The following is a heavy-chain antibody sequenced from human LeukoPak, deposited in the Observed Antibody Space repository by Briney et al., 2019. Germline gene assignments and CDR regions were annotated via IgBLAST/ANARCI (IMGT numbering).Heavy chain of an antibody. D-gene: IGHD3-10*01. CDR1: GGSISSYY. J-gene: IGHJ4*02. CDR2: IYTSGST. Sequence: SETLSLTCTVSGGSISSYYWSWIRQPAGKGLEWIGRIYTSGSTNYNPSLKSRVTISVDTSKNQFSLKLSSVTAADTAVYYCARGPWYYGSGSYWGQGTLVTVSS. V-gene: IGHV4-4*07. CDR3: ARGPWYYGSGSY.